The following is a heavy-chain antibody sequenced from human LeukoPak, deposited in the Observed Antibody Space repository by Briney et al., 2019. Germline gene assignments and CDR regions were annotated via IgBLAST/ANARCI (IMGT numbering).Heavy chain of an antibody. CDR3: ARRRYYDSTGYLE. J-gene: IGHJ1*01. CDR2: IYYSGST. D-gene: IGHD3-22*01. CDR1: GGFISSSSYY. V-gene: IGHV4-39*01. Sequence: SESLSLTCTISGGFISSSSYYWGWIRQPPGKGLEWIGDIYYSGSTYYNPALKSRVSMSIDTSKNQFSLELRSVAAADTALYYCARRRYYDSTGYLEWGQGTLVTVTS.